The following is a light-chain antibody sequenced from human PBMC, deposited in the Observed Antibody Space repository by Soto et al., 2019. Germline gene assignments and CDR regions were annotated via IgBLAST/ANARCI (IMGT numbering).Light chain of an antibody. J-gene: IGKJ3*01. CDR2: GAS. CDR3: QQYGSSPRFT. CDR1: QSVSSSY. V-gene: IGKV3-20*01. Sequence: EIVLTQSPGTLSLSPGERATLSCRASQSVSSSYLAWYQRKPGQAPRLLIYGASSRATGIPDRFSGSGSGTDFTLTISRLEPEDFAVYYCQQYGSSPRFTVGPGTKVDIK.